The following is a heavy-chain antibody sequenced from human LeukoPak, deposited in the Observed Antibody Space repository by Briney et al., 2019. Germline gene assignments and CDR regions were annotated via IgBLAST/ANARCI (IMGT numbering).Heavy chain of an antibody. CDR2: IYYSGST. CDR3: ARHVLDEYGDYAGIYYYYMDV. D-gene: IGHD4-17*01. CDR1: GASISSGSYY. Sequence: SSETLSLTCTVSGASISSGSYYWSWIRQPAGKGLEWIGSIYYSGSTYYNPSLKSRVTISVDTSKNQFSLKLSSVTAADTAVYYCARHVLDEYGDYAGIYYYYMDVWGKGTTVTISS. J-gene: IGHJ6*03. V-gene: IGHV4-39*01.